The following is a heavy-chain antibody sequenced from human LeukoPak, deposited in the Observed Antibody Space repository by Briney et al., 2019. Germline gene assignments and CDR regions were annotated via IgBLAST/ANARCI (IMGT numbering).Heavy chain of an antibody. Sequence: ASVKVSCKASGYTFTSYDINWVRQATGQGLEWMGWMNPNSGNTGYAQKFQGRVTITRNTSISTAYMELSSLRSEDTAVYYCARGPQGYGPVVVTAIRYYYYYYMDVWGKGTTVTVSS. CDR3: ARGPQGYGPVVVTAIRYYYYYYMDV. V-gene: IGHV1-8*03. CDR2: MNPNSGNT. CDR1: GYTFTSYD. D-gene: IGHD2-21*02. J-gene: IGHJ6*03.